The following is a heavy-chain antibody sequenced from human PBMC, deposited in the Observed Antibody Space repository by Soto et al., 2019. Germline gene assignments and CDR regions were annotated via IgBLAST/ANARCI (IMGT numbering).Heavy chain of an antibody. D-gene: IGHD1-1*01. V-gene: IGHV1-2*02. CDR3: AREPATAKPEGVDF. CDR1: GYTFSDYY. Sequence: GASVKVSCKASGYTFSDYYIHWVRQAPGQGLEWMGWINPNSGGTKYAPKFQGGATMTRDTSITTAYMELRRLRSGDTAVYYCAREPATAKPEGVDFWGQGTLVTVSS. CDR2: INPNSGGT. J-gene: IGHJ4*02.